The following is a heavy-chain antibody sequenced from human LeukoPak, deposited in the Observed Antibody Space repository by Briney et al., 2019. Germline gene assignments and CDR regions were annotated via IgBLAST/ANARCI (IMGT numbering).Heavy chain of an antibody. CDR2: IHPGADSDI. Sequence: GESLKISCRASGYTFTSYWIAWVRQMPDKGLEWMATIHPGADSDIRYSPSFQGQVTISFDRSINTAYLQWSSLKASDTAMYYCARNHYYGAGTYYNVFDALDFWGQGTMVTVSS. CDR1: GYTFTSYW. CDR3: ARNHYYGAGTYYNVFDALDF. V-gene: IGHV5-51*01. J-gene: IGHJ3*01. D-gene: IGHD3-10*01.